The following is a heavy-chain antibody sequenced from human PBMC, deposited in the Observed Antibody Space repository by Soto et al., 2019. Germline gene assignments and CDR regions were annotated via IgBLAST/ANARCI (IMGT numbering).Heavy chain of an antibody. V-gene: IGHV4-34*01. CDR2: INHSGST. CDR3: ARAGTTIFGVVINYYYGMDV. J-gene: IGHJ6*02. D-gene: IGHD3-3*01. Sequence: SETLSLTCAVYVGSFSGYYWSWIRQPPGKGLEWIGEINHSGSTNYNPSLKSRVTISVDTSKNQFSLKLSSVTAADTAVYYCARAGTTIFGVVINYYYGMDVWGQGTTVTVSS. CDR1: VGSFSGYY.